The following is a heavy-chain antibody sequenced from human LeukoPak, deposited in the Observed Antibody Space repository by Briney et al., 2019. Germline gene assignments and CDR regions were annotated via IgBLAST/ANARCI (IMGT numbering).Heavy chain of an antibody. Sequence: ASVKVSCKASGYTFTGYYIHWVRQAPEQGLEWVGRINPNSGGTNYAQKFQGRVTMTRDTSISTAYMELSRLRSDDTAVYYCARDSDHDYWGQGTLVTVSS. CDR3: ARDSDHDY. J-gene: IGHJ4*02. V-gene: IGHV1-2*06. D-gene: IGHD3-10*01. CDR1: GYTFTGYY. CDR2: INPNSGGT.